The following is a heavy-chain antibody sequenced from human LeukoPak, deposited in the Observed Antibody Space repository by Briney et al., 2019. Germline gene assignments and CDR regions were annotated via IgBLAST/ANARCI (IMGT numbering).Heavy chain of an antibody. Sequence: VASVKVSCKASGYTFTSYAMHWVRQAPGQRLEWMGWINAGNGNTKYSQKFQGRVTITRGTSASTAYMELSSLRSEDTAVYYCASTETEIYYYYGMDVWGQGITVTVSS. CDR1: GYTFTSYA. V-gene: IGHV1-3*01. D-gene: IGHD4-11*01. J-gene: IGHJ6*02. CDR2: INAGNGNT. CDR3: ASTETEIYYYYGMDV.